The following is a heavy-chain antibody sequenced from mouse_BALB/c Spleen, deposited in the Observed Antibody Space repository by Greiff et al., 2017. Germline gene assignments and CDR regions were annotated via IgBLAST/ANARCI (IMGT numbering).Heavy chain of an antibody. CDR1: GFTFSSFG. CDR2: ISSGSSTI. Sequence: EVKLVESGGGLVQPGGSRKLSCAASGFTFSSFGMHWVRQAPEKGLEWVAYISSGSSTIYYADTVKGRFTISRDNPKNTLFLQMTSLRSEDTAMYYCARGLLRLYAMDYWGQGTSVTVSS. D-gene: IGHD1-2*01. CDR3: ARGLLRLYAMDY. V-gene: IGHV5-17*02. J-gene: IGHJ4*01.